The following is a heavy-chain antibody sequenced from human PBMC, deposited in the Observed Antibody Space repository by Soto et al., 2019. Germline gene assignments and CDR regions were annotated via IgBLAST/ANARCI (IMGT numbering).Heavy chain of an antibody. D-gene: IGHD3-3*01. Sequence: SEAPSLNLPVHGGLFRHYYLILFRQPPGTGLEWIGEINHSGSTNYNPSLKSRVTISVDTSKNQFSLKLTSVTAADTAVYYCARDLVLEWYYGLDVWGQGTTVT. V-gene: IGHV4-34*01. CDR1: GGLFRHYY. CDR2: INHSGST. CDR3: ARDLVLEWYYGLDV. J-gene: IGHJ6*02.